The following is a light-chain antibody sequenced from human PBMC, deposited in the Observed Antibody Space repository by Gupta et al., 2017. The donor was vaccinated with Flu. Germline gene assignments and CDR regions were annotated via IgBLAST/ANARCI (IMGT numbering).Light chain of an antibody. V-gene: IGKV1-5*03. CDR1: QSISTW. CDR2: KAS. Sequence: DMQMTQSPSTLPASVGDRVTITCRATQSISTWLAWYQQKPGKAPKLLIYKASSLESGVPSRFSGSGAGTEFTLTISSLQPDDVATYYCRLYNSFSRTFGQGTQLEIK. CDR3: RLYNSFSRT. J-gene: IGKJ2*01.